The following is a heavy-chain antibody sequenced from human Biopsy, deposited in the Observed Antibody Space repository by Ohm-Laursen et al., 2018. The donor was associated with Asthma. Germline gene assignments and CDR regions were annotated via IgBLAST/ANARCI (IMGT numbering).Heavy chain of an antibody. D-gene: IGHD6-13*01. CDR2: ISPVFGST. Sequence: SSVKVSCKASGGTFGNYAISWVRQAPGLGLEWMGGISPVFGSTNIAQKFQGRVTISADIFTKTAYLEVSSLRSDDTAVYYCASPSSSREILYYYNMDIWGQGTTVTVSS. CDR1: GGTFGNYA. V-gene: IGHV1-69*06. J-gene: IGHJ6*02. CDR3: ASPSSSREILYYYNMDI.